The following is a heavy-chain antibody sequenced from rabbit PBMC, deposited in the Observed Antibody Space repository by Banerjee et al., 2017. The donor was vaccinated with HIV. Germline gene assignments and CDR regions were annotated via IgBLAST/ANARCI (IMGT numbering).Heavy chain of an antibody. CDR1: GFSFSSGYD. V-gene: IGHV1S45*01. Sequence: QEQLVESGGGLVQPEGSLTLTCTASGFSFSSGYDMCWVRQAPGMGLEWIGYIYSTIHYTYYASWAKGRFTISKTSSTTVTLQMTSLTVADTATYFCARDLVAVIGWNFNLWGPGTLVTVS. CDR3: ARDLVAVIGWNFNL. J-gene: IGHJ4*01. D-gene: IGHD1-1*01. CDR2: IYSTIHYT.